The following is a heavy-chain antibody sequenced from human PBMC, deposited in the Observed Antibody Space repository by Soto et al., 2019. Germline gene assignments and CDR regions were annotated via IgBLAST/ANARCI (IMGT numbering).Heavy chain of an antibody. CDR3: ARDRTAGNWKGDFDY. D-gene: IGHD1-20*01. CDR2: ISYDGRTK. CDR1: GFTFSSYA. J-gene: IGHJ4*02. Sequence: QVQLVESGRGVVQPGRSLRLSCAASGFTFSSYAMHWVRQAPGKGLEWVAVISYDGRTKYFADSVKGRCTISRDHSKNTLYLQMNSLRAEDTAVYYCARDRTAGNWKGDFDYWGQGTLVTVSS. V-gene: IGHV3-30-3*01.